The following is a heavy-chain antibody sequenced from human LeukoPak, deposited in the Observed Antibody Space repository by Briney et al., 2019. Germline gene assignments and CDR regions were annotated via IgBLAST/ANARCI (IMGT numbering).Heavy chain of an antibody. CDR1: GVSISNYY. D-gene: IGHD3-3*01. Sequence: PSETLSLTCTVSGVSISNYYWSWIRKPAGKRLEWIGRIYASGSTDYNPSLKSRVTMSVDTSKNQFSLRLTSLTAADTAIYYCARDREIYDFRKGNGNWFDPWGQGTLVTVSS. J-gene: IGHJ5*02. V-gene: IGHV4-4*07. CDR2: IYASGST. CDR3: ARDREIYDFRKGNGNWFDP.